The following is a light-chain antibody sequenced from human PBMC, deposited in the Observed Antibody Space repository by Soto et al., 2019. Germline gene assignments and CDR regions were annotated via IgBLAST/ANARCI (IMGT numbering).Light chain of an antibody. CDR3: QQRSNWPPWT. Sequence: EVVLTQSPSTLSLSTGERATLSCRASQSVSGHLAWYQQKPGQAPRLLIFDASNRATGIPARFSGSGSGTDFTLTISSLEPEDFAVYYCQQRSNWPPWTFGQGTMV. J-gene: IGKJ1*01. CDR2: DAS. V-gene: IGKV3-11*01. CDR1: QSVSGH.